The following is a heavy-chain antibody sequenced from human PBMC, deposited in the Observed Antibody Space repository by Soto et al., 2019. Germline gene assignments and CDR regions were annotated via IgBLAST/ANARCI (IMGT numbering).Heavy chain of an antibody. CDR2: IYYSGST. CDR1: GGSISSSSYY. CDR3: ARHSVTTRFRFDY. D-gene: IGHD4-4*01. Sequence: SETLSLTCTVSGGSISSSSYYWGWIRQPPGKGLEWIGSIYYSGSTYYNPSLKSRVTISVDTSKNQFSLKLSSVTAADTAVYYCARHSVTTRFRFDYWGQGTLVTVSS. J-gene: IGHJ4*02. V-gene: IGHV4-39*01.